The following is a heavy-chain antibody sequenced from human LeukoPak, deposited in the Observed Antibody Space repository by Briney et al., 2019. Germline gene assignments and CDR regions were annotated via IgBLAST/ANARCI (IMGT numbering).Heavy chain of an antibody. CDR1: GFTFSSYG. V-gene: IGHV3-30*02. D-gene: IGHD1-26*01. CDR3: AKDRIVGIDY. J-gene: IGHJ4*02. CDR2: IRYDGSNK. Sequence: GGSLRLSCAASGFTFSSYGMHWVRQAPGKGLEWVAFIRYDGSNKYYADSVKGRFTISRDNSKNTLYLQMNRLRAEDTAVYYCAKDRIVGIDYWGQGTLVTVSS.